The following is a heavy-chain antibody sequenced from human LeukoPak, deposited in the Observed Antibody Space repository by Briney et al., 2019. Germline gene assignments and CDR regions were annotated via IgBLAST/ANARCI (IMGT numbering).Heavy chain of an antibody. J-gene: IGHJ6*04. CDR1: GLAVCSNY. Sequence: GGSLRLSFSAPGLAVCSNYITWVRQPPGKVLGKDQVLLRDGRPYSADPGQGRFSLCRDNLQNTLSLQMDSLGGEDTAVYYCARDQVLRGSYRTYYYGMDVWGKGTTVTVCS. V-gene: IGHV3-53*01. CDR3: ARDQVLRGSYRTYYYGMDV. CDR2: LLRDGRP. D-gene: IGHD3-16*01.